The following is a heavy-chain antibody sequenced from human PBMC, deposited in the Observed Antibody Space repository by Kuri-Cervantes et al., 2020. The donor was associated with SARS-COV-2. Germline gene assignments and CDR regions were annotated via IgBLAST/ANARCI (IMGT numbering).Heavy chain of an antibody. J-gene: IGHJ4*02. V-gene: IGHV1-69*05. CDR2: IIPIFGTA. Sequence: SVKVSCKASGGTFSSYAISWVRQAPGQGLEWMGGIIPIFGTANYAQKLQGRVTMTTDTSTSTAYMELSSLRSEDTAVYYCAASYQLDYWGQGTLVTVSS. CDR3: AASYQLDY. CDR1: GGTFSSYA. D-gene: IGHD2-2*01.